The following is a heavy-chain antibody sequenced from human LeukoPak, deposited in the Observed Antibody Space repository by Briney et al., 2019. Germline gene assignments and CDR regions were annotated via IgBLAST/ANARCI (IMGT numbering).Heavy chain of an antibody. CDR1: GGSFSGYY. V-gene: IGHV4-34*01. J-gene: IGHJ5*02. D-gene: IGHD3-3*01. Sequence: ETLSLTCAVYGGSFSGYYWSWIRPPPGKGLEWIGETNHSGSTNYSPSLKSRVTISVDTSKNQFTLKLSSVTAADTAVYYCARGFTTTIFGVVYWFDPWGQGTLVTVSS. CDR3: ARGFTTTIFGVVYWFDP. CDR2: TNHSGST.